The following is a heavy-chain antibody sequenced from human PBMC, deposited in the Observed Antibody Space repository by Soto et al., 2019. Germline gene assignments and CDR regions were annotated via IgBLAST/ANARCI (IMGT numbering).Heavy chain of an antibody. CDR3: ARDFTWQGDRGACDI. CDR2: IYHSGST. D-gene: IGHD2-21*01. Sequence: QVQLQESGPGLVKPSGTLSLTCAVSGGSISSSNWWSWVRHPPGKGLEWIGEIYHSGSTNYNPSRKGRVTIAVDKSKNQFALKLGSVTAADTAVYDCARDFTWQGDRGACDIWGQGTMVTVSS. J-gene: IGHJ3*02. V-gene: IGHV4-4*02. CDR1: GGSISSSNW.